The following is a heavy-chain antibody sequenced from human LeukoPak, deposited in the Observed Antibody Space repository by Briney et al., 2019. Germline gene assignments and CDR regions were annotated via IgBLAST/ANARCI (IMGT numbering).Heavy chain of an antibody. CDR3: ARETTVTDFDY. V-gene: IGHV1-69*13. Sequence: RASVKVSWKASGGTFSSYAISWVRQASGQGLEWTGGIIPIFDTANYAQKFQARVTITADESTSTAYMELSSLRSEDTAVYYCARETTVTDFDYWGQGTLVTVSS. CDR2: IIPIFDTA. J-gene: IGHJ4*02. CDR1: GGTFSSYA. D-gene: IGHD4-17*01.